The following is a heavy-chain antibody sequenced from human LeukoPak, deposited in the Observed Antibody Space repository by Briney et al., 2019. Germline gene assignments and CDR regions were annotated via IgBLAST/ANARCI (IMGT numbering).Heavy chain of an antibody. CDR1: GGSISSSSYY. V-gene: IGHV4-39*01. CDR3: ARQTGSGLFILP. D-gene: IGHD3/OR15-3a*01. CDR2: IYYSGST. Sequence: PSETLSLTCTVSGGSISSSSYYWGWIRQPPGKGLEWIGSIYYSGSTYYNASLKSQVSISIDTSKNQFSLRLTSATAADTAVYYCARQTGSGLFILPGGQGTLVTVSS. J-gene: IGHJ4*02.